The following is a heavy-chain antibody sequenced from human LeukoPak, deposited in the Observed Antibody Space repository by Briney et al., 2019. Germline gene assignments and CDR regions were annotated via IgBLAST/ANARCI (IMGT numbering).Heavy chain of an antibody. CDR1: GYSISSGYY. J-gene: IGHJ3*01. CDR3: ARAIMY. D-gene: IGHD3-16*01. V-gene: IGHV4-38-2*02. Sequence: ETLSLTCTVSGYSISSGYYWGWIRQPPGKGLEWIGSIYHSGSTYYNPSLKSRITISVDTSKNQFSLKLSSVTAADTAVYYCARAIMYWGQGTMVTVSS. CDR2: IYHSGST.